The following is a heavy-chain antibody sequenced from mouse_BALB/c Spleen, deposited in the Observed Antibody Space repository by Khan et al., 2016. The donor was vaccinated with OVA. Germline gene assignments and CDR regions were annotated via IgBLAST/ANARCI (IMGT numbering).Heavy chain of an antibody. CDR1: GYTFTKSG. Sequence: QVQLKQSGPELKKPGETVKISCKASGYTFTKSGMNWVKQAPGKGLKWMGWINTYTGEPTYADDFKGRFAFSLETSASTAYLQINNLKNEDTATYCCTRPPYFSYVMDNWGQGTSVTVSS. CDR3: TRPPYFSYVMDN. V-gene: IGHV9-3-1*01. CDR2: INTYTGEP. J-gene: IGHJ4*01. D-gene: IGHD2-10*01.